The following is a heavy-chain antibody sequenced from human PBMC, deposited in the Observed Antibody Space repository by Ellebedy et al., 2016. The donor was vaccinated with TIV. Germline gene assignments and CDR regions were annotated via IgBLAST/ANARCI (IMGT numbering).Heavy chain of an antibody. J-gene: IGHJ5*02. CDR3: ARDRTLRGNWFDP. D-gene: IGHD4-17*01. CDR1: GGSISSYY. CDR2: IYYSGST. V-gene: IGHV4-59*01. Sequence: MPSETLSLTCTVSGGSISSYYWSRIRQPPGKGLEWIGYIYYSGSTNYNPSLKSRVTISVDTSKNQFSLKLSSVTAADTAVYYCARDRTLRGNWFDPWGQGTLVTVSS.